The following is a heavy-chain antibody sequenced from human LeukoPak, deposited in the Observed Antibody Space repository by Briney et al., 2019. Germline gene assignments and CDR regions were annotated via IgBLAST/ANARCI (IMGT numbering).Heavy chain of an antibody. J-gene: IGHJ6*03. D-gene: IGHD3-3*02. CDR3: ARAVGFLEWLPRMGGYYYYYMDV. CDR2: IYYSGST. CDR1: GGSISSYY. V-gene: IGHV4-59*01. Sequence: SETLSLTCTVSGGSISSYYWSWIRQPPGKGLEGMGYIYYSGSTNYNPSPKSRVTISVDTSKNQFSLKLSSVTAADTAVYYCARAVGFLEWLPRMGGYYYYYMDVWGKGTTVTVSS.